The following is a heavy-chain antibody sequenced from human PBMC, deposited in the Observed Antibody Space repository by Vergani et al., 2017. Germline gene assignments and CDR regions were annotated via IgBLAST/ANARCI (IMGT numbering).Heavy chain of an antibody. CDR2: ISGSGGST. J-gene: IGHJ6*02. CDR1: GFTFSSYA. CDR3: ARDIAAAGWDYYYYGMDV. D-gene: IGHD6-13*01. Sequence: EVQLLESGGGLVQPGGSLRLSCAASGFTFSSYAMSWVRQAPGKGLEWVSAISGSGGSTYYADSVKGRFTISRDNSKNTLYLQMNSLRAEDTAVYYCARDIAAAGWDYYYYGMDVWGQGTTVTVSS. V-gene: IGHV3-23*01.